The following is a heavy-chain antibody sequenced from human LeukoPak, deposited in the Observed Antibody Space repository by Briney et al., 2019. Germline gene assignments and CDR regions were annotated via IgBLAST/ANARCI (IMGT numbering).Heavy chain of an antibody. CDR3: AKDRTYSGSYAGAFDI. Sequence: GRSLRLSCAASGFTFDDYAMHWVQQAPGKGLEWVSGISWNSGSIGYADSVKGRFTISRDNAKNSLYLQMNSLRAEDMALYYCAKDRTYSGSYAGAFDIWGQGTMVTVSS. V-gene: IGHV3-9*03. CDR2: ISWNSGSI. CDR1: GFTFDDYA. J-gene: IGHJ3*02. D-gene: IGHD1-26*01.